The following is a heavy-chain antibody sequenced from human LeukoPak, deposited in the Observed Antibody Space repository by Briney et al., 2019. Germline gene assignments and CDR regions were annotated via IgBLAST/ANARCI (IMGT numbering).Heavy chain of an antibody. D-gene: IGHD3-10*02. Sequence: GGSLRLSCAAPGFTFNTYGMNWVRQAPGKGLEWLSYIGPGPSHTYYADSVRGRFVISRDDAKNSLYLQMGSLRAEDTAAYYCARDYVTMAPDYGGLGTLVTVSS. CDR3: ARDYVTMAPDY. CDR1: GFTFNTYG. J-gene: IGHJ4*02. CDR2: IGPGPSHT. V-gene: IGHV3-21*01.